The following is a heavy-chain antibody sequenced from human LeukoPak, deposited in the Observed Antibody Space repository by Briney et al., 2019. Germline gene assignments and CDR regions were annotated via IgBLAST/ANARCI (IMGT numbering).Heavy chain of an antibody. CDR3: AHRGPAHLWFGSFDY. D-gene: IGHD3-10*01. Sequence: SGPTLLNPTPTLTLTCTFSGFSLSTSGVGVGWIRQPPGKALEWLSLIYWDDDKRYSPSLKSRLTITKDTSKNQVALTMTNMDPVDTATYYCAHRGPAHLWFGSFDYWGQGTLVTVSS. CDR2: IYWDDDK. V-gene: IGHV2-5*02. CDR1: GFSLSTSGVG. J-gene: IGHJ4*02.